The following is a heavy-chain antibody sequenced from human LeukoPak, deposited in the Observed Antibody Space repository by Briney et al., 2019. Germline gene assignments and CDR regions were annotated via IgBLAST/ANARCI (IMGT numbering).Heavy chain of an antibody. J-gene: IGHJ6*02. CDR3: ARDRGYYDSSGYPPYYYYYGMDV. Sequence: SGTLSLTCGVSGGSIDSTNFWSWVRQPPGKGLEWIGEIAHDGTRNYNPSLRSRVAMTFDRANNYFSLSMTAVTAADTAVYYCARDRGYYDSSGYPPYYYYYGMDVWGQGTTVTVSS. V-gene: IGHV4-4*02. CDR2: IAHDGTR. D-gene: IGHD3-22*01. CDR1: GGSIDSTNF.